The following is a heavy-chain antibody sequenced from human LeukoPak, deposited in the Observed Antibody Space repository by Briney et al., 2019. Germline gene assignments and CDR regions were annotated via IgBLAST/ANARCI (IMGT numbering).Heavy chain of an antibody. V-gene: IGHV4-59*04. J-gene: IGHJ4*02. CDR1: GGSISNYY. CDR2: DHYSGST. CDR3: ARLGGYYDPPDY. D-gene: IGHD3-22*01. Sequence: KPSEPLSLTCTDSGGSISNYYWSWIRHPPGKRLEWIGTDHYSGSTYYSPSLVSRVTISVDTSKNQFSLKLASVTAADTAFYYCARLGGYYDPPDYWGQGTLITVAS.